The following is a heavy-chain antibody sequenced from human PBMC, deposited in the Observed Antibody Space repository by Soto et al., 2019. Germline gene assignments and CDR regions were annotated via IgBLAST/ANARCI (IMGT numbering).Heavy chain of an antibody. D-gene: IGHD1-7*01. CDR2: ISGSGSTM. J-gene: IGHJ5*02. CDR3: ARAQVYNWNYLRFDP. V-gene: IGHV3-48*04. CDR1: GFPFSFYS. Sequence: GGSLRLSCAASGFPFSFYSMNWVRQAPGKGLEWVSYISGSGSTMYYADSVRGRFTISRDNAKNSLYLQMNSLRVEDTAVYYCARAQVYNWNYLRFDPWGQGTLVTVSS.